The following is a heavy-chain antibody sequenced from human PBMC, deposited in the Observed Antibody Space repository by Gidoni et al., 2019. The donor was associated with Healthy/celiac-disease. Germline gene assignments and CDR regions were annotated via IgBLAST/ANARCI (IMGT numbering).Heavy chain of an antibody. CDR1: GFPFSSYE. Sequence: EVQLVESGGGLVQPGGSLRLSCAASGFPFSSYEMNWVRQAPGKGREWVSYISSSGSTIYYADSVKGRFTISRDNAKNSLYLQMNSLRAEDTAVYYCARALGGRFGELFIDYWGQGTLVTVSS. CDR3: ARALGGRFGELFIDY. D-gene: IGHD3-10*01. J-gene: IGHJ4*02. CDR2: ISSSGSTI. V-gene: IGHV3-48*03.